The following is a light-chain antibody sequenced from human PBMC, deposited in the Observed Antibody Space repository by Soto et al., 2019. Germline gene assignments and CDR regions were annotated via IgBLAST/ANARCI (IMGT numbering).Light chain of an antibody. J-gene: IGLJ1*01. CDR3: SSYTSSSTLSTYV. CDR2: DVS. CDR1: SSDVGGYNY. Sequence: QSALTQPASVSGSPGQSITISCTGTSSDVGGYNYVSWYQHHPGKAPKLMIYDVSNRPSRVSNRFSGSKSGNTASLIISGLQAEDEADYYCSSYTSSSTLSTYVFGTGTKVTVL. V-gene: IGLV2-14*03.